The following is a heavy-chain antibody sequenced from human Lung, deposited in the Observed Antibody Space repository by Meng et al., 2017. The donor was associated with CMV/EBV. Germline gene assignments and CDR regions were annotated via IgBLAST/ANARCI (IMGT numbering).Heavy chain of an antibody. V-gene: IGHV3-15*01. D-gene: IGHD2-2*01. CDR2: IKSKTDGGTT. J-gene: IGHJ6*04. CDR3: TTGRIYCSSTSCHWGGRDV. Sequence: SCAASGFTFSNAWMSWVRQAPGKGLEWVGRIKSKTDGGTTDYAAPVKGRFTISRDDSKNTLYLQMNSLKTEDTAVYYCTTGRIYCSSTSCHWGGRDVGXKGTXVNGAS. CDR1: GFTFSNAW.